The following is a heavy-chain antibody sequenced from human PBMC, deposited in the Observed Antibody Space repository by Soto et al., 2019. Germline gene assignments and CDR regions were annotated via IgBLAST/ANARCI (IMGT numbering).Heavy chain of an antibody. D-gene: IGHD3-22*01. CDR3: AREPPPLTYYYDSSGQSGLDY. CDR2: ISAYNGNT. V-gene: IGHV1-18*01. Sequence: ASVKVSCKASGYTFTSYGISWVRQAPGQGLEWMGWISAYNGNTNYAQKLQGRVTMTTDTSTSTAYMELRSLRSDDTAVHYCAREPPPLTYYYDSSGQSGLDYWGQGTLVTVSS. J-gene: IGHJ4*02. CDR1: GYTFTSYG.